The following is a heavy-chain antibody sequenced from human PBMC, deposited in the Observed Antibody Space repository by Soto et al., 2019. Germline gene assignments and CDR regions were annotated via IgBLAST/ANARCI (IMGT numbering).Heavy chain of an antibody. CDR2: ISAYNGNT. D-gene: IGHD3-10*01. CDR3: ARVVLLWFGESNYCYYGMDV. J-gene: IGHJ6*02. CDR1: GYTFTSYG. V-gene: IGHV1-18*01. Sequence: ASVKVSCKASGYTFTSYGISWVRQAPGQGLEWMGWISAYNGNTNYAQKLQGRVTMTTDTSASTAYMELRSLRSDDTAVYYCARVVLLWFGESNYCYYGMDVWGQGTTVTVSS.